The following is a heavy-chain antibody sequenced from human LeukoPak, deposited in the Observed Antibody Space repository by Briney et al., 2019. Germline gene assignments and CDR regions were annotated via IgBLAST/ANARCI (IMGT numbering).Heavy chain of an antibody. CDR2: ISYDGSSK. Sequence: GGSLRLSCAASGFTFSSYTMHWVRQAPGKGLEWVAVISYDGSSKYYADSVKGRFTISRDTSKNTLYLQMNSLRAEDTAVYSCARAFYRFGVVTGWFDPWGQGTLVTVSS. CDR3: ARAFYRFGVVTGWFDP. CDR1: GFTFSSYT. V-gene: IGHV3-30*01. D-gene: IGHD3-3*01. J-gene: IGHJ5*02.